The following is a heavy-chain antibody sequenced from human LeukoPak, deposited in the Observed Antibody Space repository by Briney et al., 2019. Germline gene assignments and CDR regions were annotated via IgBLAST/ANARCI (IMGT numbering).Heavy chain of an antibody. CDR2: IYYSGST. CDR3: ARDGSGSFGY. J-gene: IGHJ4*02. CDR1: GGSISSGGYY. V-gene: IGHV4-31*03. D-gene: IGHD3-10*01. Sequence: SETLSLTCTVSGGSISSGGYYWSWIRQHPGKGLEWIGYIYYSGSTYYNLSLKSRVTISVDTSKNQFSLKLSSVTAADTAVYYCARDGSGSFGYWGQGTLVTVSS.